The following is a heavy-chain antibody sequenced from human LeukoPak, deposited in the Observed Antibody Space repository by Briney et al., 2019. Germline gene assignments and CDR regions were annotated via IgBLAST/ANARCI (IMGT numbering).Heavy chain of an antibody. CDR1: GFTFSSYS. CDR2: ISGSSGTI. Sequence: GGSLRLSCVASGFTFSSYSMNWVRQAPGKGLEWVSYISGSSGTIYYADSVKGRFTISRDNAKNSLYLQMDSLRAEDTAVYYCARRSEYGVLYYMDIWGKGTTVTVSS. V-gene: IGHV3-48*01. J-gene: IGHJ6*03. D-gene: IGHD6-6*01. CDR3: ARRSEYGVLYYMDI.